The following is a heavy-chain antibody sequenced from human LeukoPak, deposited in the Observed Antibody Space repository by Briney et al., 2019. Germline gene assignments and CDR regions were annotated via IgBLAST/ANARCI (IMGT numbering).Heavy chain of an antibody. V-gene: IGHV3-30*04. Sequence: GGSLRLSCAASGFTFSSYAMHWVRRAPGKGLEWVAVISYDGPNKNYADSVKGRFTISRDNSKNTLYLQMNSLRAEDTAVYYCANDQPAVYGSGSYYTFDYWGQGTLVTVSS. CDR1: GFTFSSYA. CDR2: ISYDGPNK. CDR3: ANDQPAVYGSGSYYTFDY. D-gene: IGHD3-10*01. J-gene: IGHJ4*02.